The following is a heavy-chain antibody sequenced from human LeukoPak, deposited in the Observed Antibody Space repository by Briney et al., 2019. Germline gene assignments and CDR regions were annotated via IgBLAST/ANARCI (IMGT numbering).Heavy chain of an antibody. CDR3: AKARGSGRTYPFDY. CDR2: FSAGGGTT. V-gene: IGHV3-23*01. J-gene: IGHJ4*02. CDR1: GFTFRSYD. Sequence: GGSLRLSCAAAGFTFRSYDMSWVRQAPGKGLEWVSTFSAGGGTTYYADSVKGRFTISRDSSKNTLYLQMNSLRAEDTAVYYCAKARGSGRTYPFDYWGQGTLVTVSS. D-gene: IGHD6-19*01.